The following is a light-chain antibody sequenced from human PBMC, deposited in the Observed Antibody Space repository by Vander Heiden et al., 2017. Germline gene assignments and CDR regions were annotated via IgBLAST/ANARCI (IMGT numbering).Light chain of an antibody. CDR2: DVT. Sequence: QSALTQPASVSGSPGQTITISCAGSRSDVGSYSLVSWYQHLPGKAPKLIIFDVTKRPSGVSSRFSGSKSDNTASLTISSVQAEDEADYFCCSYAGSHSLVFGGGTRLTVL. CDR1: RSDVGSYSL. CDR3: CSYAGSHSLV. J-gene: IGLJ2*01. V-gene: IGLV2-23*02.